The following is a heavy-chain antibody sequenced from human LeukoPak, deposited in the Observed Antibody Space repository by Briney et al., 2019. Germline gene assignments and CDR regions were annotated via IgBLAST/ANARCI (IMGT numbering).Heavy chain of an antibody. Sequence: ASVKVSCKASGYTFTSYAMNWVRQAPGQGLEWMGWINTNTGNPTYAQGFTGRFVFSLDTSVSTAYLQISSLKAEDTAVYYCARVSRPLRYFDWLLEYYFDYWGQGTLVTVSS. V-gene: IGHV7-4-1*02. J-gene: IGHJ4*02. CDR3: ARVSRPLRYFDWLLEYYFDY. CDR1: GYTFTSYA. CDR2: INTNTGNP. D-gene: IGHD3-9*01.